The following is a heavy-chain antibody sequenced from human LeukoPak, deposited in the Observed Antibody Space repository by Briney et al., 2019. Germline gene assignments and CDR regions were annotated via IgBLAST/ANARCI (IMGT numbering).Heavy chain of an antibody. Sequence: GGSLRLSCAASGFTFSDHWMHWFRQAPGKGLTWVSRIKTDGTITGYVDSVKGRLTISRDNARNTLYLQMNSLRAEDTAVYYCARDRTTATLFDQWGQGTLVTVSS. D-gene: IGHD4-17*01. J-gene: IGHJ4*02. V-gene: IGHV3-74*01. CDR3: ARDRTTATLFDQ. CDR1: GFTFSDHW. CDR2: IKTDGTIT.